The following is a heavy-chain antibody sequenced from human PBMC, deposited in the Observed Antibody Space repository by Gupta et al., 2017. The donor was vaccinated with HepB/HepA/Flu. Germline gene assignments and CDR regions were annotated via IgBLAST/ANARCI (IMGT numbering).Heavy chain of an antibody. V-gene: IGHV4-30-4*01. CDR2: IYYSGST. CDR3: ARDKVATNLYYYYGMDV. Sequence: QVQLQESGPGLVKPSQTLSLTCTVSGGSISSGDYYWSWIRQPPGKGLEWIGYIYYSGSTYYNPSLKSRVTISVDTSKNQSSLKLSSVTAADTAVYYCARDKVATNLYYYYGMDVWGQGTTVTVSS. D-gene: IGHD5-12*01. J-gene: IGHJ6*02. CDR1: GGSISSGDYY.